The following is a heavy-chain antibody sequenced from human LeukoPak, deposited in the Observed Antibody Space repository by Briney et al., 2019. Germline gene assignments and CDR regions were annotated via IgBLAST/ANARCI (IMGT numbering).Heavy chain of an antibody. CDR2: IRSKAYGGTP. D-gene: IGHD4-11*01. J-gene: IGHJ5*02. Sequence: PGGSLRLSCTGSGFTFGDYAMTWFRQAPGKGLEWVSFIRSKAYGGTPEYAASVKGRFMFSRDDSKNIAYLQMNSLKTEDTAVYYCTRATEGFDPWGQGTLVTVSS. V-gene: IGHV3-49*03. CDR1: GFTFGDYA. CDR3: TRATEGFDP.